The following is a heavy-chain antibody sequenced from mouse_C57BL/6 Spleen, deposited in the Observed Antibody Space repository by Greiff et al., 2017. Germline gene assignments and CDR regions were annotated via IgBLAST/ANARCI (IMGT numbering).Heavy chain of an antibody. J-gene: IGHJ2*01. CDR3: ARGGAYYRYFDY. CDR2: IDPSDSET. CDR1: GYTFTSYW. Sequence: QVQLKQPGAELVRPGSSVKLSCKASGYTFTSYWMHWVKQRPIQGLEWIGNIDPSDSETHYNQKFKDKATLTVDKSSSTAYMQLSSLTSEDSAVYYCARGGAYYRYFDYWGQGTTLTVSS. D-gene: IGHD2-10*01. V-gene: IGHV1-52*01.